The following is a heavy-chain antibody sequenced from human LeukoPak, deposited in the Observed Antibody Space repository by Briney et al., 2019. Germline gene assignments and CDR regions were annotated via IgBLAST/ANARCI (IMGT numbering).Heavy chain of an antibody. D-gene: IGHD4-17*01. Sequence: GGSLRLSCAASGFTFSSYGMHWVRQAPGKGLEWVAVISYDGSNKYYADSVKGRFTISRDNSKNTLYLQMNSLKTEDTAVYYCTRHTRNGGNHYGDEVDYWGQGTLVTVSS. J-gene: IGHJ4*02. CDR1: GFTFSSYG. CDR3: TRHTRNGGNHYGDEVDY. CDR2: ISYDGSNK. V-gene: IGHV3-30*03.